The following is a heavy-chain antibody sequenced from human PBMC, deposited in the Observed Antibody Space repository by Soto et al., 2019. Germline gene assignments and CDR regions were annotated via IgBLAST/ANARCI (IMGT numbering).Heavy chain of an antibody. J-gene: IGHJ4*02. CDR2: IWYDGSNK. V-gene: IGHV3-33*01. CDR1: GFTFSSYG. D-gene: IGHD6-13*01. Sequence: GGSLRLSCAASGFTFSSYGMHWVRQAPGKGLEWVAVIWYDGSNKYYADSVKGRFTISRDNSKNTLYLQMNSLRAEDTAVYYCARDSPAPGIAAAGDYWGQGTLVTVSS. CDR3: ARDSPAPGIAAAGDY.